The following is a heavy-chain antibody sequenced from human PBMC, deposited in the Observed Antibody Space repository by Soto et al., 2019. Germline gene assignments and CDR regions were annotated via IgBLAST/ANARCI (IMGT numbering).Heavy chain of an antibody. D-gene: IGHD3-10*01. CDR3: ARKVPGSTSRPDYWYFDL. J-gene: IGHJ2*01. CDR2: ISGGGDAQ. Sequence: EVQLLESGGGLVQPGGSLRLSCAGSGFTFINYAMNWVRQAPGKGLEWVSTISGGGDAQFFADSVRGRFTISRDNSKNTVTLQMTNLGVDATAVFFCARKVPGSTSRPDYWYFDLWGRGTLFTVSS. CDR1: GFTFINYA. V-gene: IGHV3-23*01.